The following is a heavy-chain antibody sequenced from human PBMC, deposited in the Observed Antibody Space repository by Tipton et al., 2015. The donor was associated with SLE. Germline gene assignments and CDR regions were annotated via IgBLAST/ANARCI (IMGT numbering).Heavy chain of an antibody. CDR2: INHSGST. J-gene: IGHJ3*02. Sequence: LRLSCAVYGGSFSGYYWSWIRQPPGKGLEWIGEINHSGSTNYNPSLESRVTISVDTSKNQFSLKLSSVTAADTALYYCARGKDIVVARDAFDIWGQGTMVTVSS. V-gene: IGHV4-34*01. CDR3: ARGKDIVVARDAFDI. D-gene: IGHD2-15*01. CDR1: GGSFSGYY.